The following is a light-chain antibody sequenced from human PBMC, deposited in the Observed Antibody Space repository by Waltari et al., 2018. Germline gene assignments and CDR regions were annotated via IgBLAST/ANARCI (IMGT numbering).Light chain of an antibody. CDR2: EDY. CDR1: SSDVGTYNL. V-gene: IGLV2-23*01. CDR3: CSYVSGDTWV. Sequence: QSPLTQPASVSGSPGQSIPISCTGTSSDVGTYNLLSWYQQPPGKAPKLMIYEDYKRPSGVSNRFSGSKSGNTASLTISGLQAEDEADYYCCSYVSGDTWVFGGGTELAVL. J-gene: IGLJ3*02.